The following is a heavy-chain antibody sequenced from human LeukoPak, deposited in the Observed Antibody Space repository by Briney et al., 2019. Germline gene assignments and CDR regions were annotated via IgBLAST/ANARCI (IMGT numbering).Heavy chain of an antibody. CDR2: IYWDDDN. V-gene: IGHV2-5*02. CDR1: GLARRTRGEG. J-gene: IGHJ4*02. D-gene: IGHD3-9*01. Sequence: GPTLFHPPPTLTLTCTIFGLARRTRGEGVGWIRQPSGKGRESLALIYWDDDNRYSPSLKSRLTITNDTSKNQVVLTLTNMDPVDTSTYYCAHRPAGDIFCDYGGEGTLVTVSS. CDR3: AHRPAGDIFCDY.